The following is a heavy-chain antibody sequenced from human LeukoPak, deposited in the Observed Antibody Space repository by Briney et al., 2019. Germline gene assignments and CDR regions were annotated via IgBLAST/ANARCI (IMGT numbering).Heavy chain of an antibody. J-gene: IGHJ4*02. Sequence: PVRSLSLSCAASGFTFSIYGMHGVPQPPAQGLEWVAVIWYDESQKYHADSVKDRFTISKDNSKNMLYLQMNSLRDEDTAVYYCARDGGSTGWVDYWGQGTLVTVSS. V-gene: IGHV3-33*01. CDR2: IWYDESQK. CDR3: ARDGGSTGWVDY. D-gene: IGHD6-19*01. CDR1: GFTFSIYG.